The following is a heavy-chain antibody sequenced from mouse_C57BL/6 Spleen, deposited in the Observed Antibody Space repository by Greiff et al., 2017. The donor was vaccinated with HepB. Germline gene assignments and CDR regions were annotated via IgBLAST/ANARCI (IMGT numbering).Heavy chain of an antibody. CDR2: IWRGGST. D-gene: IGHD1-1*01. CDR1: GFSLTSYG. J-gene: IGHJ4*01. Sequence: VQLQQSGPGLVQPSQSLSITCTVSGFSLTSYGVHWVRQSPGKGLEWLGVIWRGGSTDNNAAFMSRLSITKDNSKSQVFFKMNSLQADDTAIYYCAKPLYGSSYAMDYWGQGTSVTVSS. CDR3: AKPLYGSSYAMDY. V-gene: IGHV2-5*01.